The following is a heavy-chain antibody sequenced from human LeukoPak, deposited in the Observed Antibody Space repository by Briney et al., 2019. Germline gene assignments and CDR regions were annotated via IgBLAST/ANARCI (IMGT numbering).Heavy chain of an antibody. CDR1: GFTFSSYE. J-gene: IGHJ4*02. Sequence: TGGSLRLSCAASGFTFSSYEMNWVRQAPGKGLEWVSYISSSGSTIYYADSVKGRFTISRDNSKNTLYLQMNSLRAEDTAVYYCAKEAGYYYDSSGYENRLFDYWGQGTLVTVSS. CDR3: AKEAGYYYDSSGYENRLFDY. CDR2: ISSSGSTI. V-gene: IGHV3-48*03. D-gene: IGHD3-22*01.